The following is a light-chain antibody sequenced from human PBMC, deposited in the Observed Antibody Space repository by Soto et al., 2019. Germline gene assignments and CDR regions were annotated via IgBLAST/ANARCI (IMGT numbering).Light chain of an antibody. J-gene: IGKJ5*01. V-gene: IGKV1-17*01. Sequence: DIQMTQSPSSLSASVGDRVTITCRASQGIANDLGWYQQKPGKVPERLIYAASSLQSGVPSRFSGSGSGTEFTLTISSLQPEDFATYYCLQHNSYPITFGQGTRLEIK. CDR3: LQHNSYPIT. CDR1: QGIAND. CDR2: AAS.